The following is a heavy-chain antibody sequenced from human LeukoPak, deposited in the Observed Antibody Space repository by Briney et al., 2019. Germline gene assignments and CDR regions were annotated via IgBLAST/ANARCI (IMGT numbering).Heavy chain of an antibody. CDR3: ARLDSSGYSFDY. CDR2: MYYSGST. D-gene: IGHD3-22*01. CDR1: GGSLSSYY. Sequence: SETLSLTCTVSGGSLSSYYWSWIRQPPGKGLEWIGYMYYSGSTNYNPSLKSRVTISVDTSKNQFSLKLSSVTAADTAVYYCARLDSSGYSFDYWGQGTLVTVSS. J-gene: IGHJ4*02. V-gene: IGHV4-59*08.